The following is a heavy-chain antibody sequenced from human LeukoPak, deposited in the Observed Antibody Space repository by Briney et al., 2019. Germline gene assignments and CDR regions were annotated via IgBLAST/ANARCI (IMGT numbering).Heavy chain of an antibody. Sequence: PEGSLRLSCAASGFTFSSYWMSWVRQAPGKGLEWVANIKQDGSEKYYVDSVKGRFTISRDNAKNSLYLQMNSLRAEDTAVYYCARRRVRGPNTAMVFSPWGQGTLVTVSS. V-gene: IGHV3-7*01. D-gene: IGHD5-18*01. CDR1: GFTFSSYW. CDR2: IKQDGSEK. CDR3: ARRRVRGPNTAMVFSP. J-gene: IGHJ5*02.